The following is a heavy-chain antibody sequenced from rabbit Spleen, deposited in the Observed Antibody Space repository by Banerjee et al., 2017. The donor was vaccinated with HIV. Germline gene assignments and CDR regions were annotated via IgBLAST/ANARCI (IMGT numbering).Heavy chain of an antibody. J-gene: IGHJ3*01. CDR1: GFSFSSSYY. CDR2: IDTRNPRT. V-gene: IGHV1S40*01. Sequence: QSLEESGGDLVKPGASLTLTCTASGFSFSSSYYMCWVRQAPGKGLELIACIDTRNPRTWYASWAKGRFTGSKTSSTTVTLQMTSLTAADTATYFCATDVSDVSASYFYFQLWGQGTLVTVS. D-gene: IGHD1-1*01. CDR3: ATDVSDVSASYFYFQL.